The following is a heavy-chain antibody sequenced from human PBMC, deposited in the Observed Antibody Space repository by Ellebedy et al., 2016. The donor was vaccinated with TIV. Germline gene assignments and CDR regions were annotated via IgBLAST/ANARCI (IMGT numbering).Heavy chain of an antibody. CDR1: GYTFTGYY. Sequence: ASVKVSCXASGYTFTGYYMHWVRQAPGQGLEWMGWINPNSGGTNYAQKFQGRVTMTRDTSISTAYMELSRLRSDDTAVYYCCMYYYDSSGYHFDYWGQGTLVTVSS. V-gene: IGHV1-2*02. CDR2: INPNSGGT. D-gene: IGHD3-22*01. CDR3: CMYYYDSSGYHFDY. J-gene: IGHJ4*02.